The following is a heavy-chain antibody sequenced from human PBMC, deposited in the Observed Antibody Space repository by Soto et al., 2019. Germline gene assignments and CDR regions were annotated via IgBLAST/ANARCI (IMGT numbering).Heavy chain of an antibody. D-gene: IGHD1-26*01. CDR3: ATGRVSRGYGMDV. CDR2: INAGNGNT. CDR1: GYTFTSYA. V-gene: IGHV1-3*01. Sequence: ASVKVSCKASGYTFTSYAMHWVRQSPGQRLEWMGWINAGNGNTKYSQKFRGRVTITRDTSASTAYMELSSLRSEDTAVYYCATGRVSRGYGMDVWGQGTTVTVSS. J-gene: IGHJ6*02.